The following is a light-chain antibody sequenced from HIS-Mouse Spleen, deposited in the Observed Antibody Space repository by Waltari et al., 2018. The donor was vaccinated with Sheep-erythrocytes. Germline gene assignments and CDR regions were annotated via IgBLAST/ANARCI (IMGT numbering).Light chain of an antibody. CDR3: CSYAGSSTPWV. J-gene: IGLJ3*02. V-gene: IGLV2-23*01. CDR2: EGS. CDR1: SSDVGRYNL. Sequence: QSALTQPASVSGSPGQSITISCPGTSSDVGRYNLFSWYQQHPGKAPKLMIYEGSKRPSGVSNRFSGSKSGNTASLTISGLQAEDEADYYCCSYAGSSTPWVFGGGTKLTVL.